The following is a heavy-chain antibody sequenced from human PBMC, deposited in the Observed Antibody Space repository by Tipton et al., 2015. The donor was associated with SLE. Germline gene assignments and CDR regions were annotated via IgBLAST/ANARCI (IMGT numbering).Heavy chain of an antibody. Sequence: TLSLTCAVYGGSFSGYYWSWFRHPPGKGLEWIGGIYYSGSTYYNPSLTGRVTISVDTSKNHFSLKLSSVTAADTAVYYCARSASHYGDYPGGQGTLVTVSS. CDR1: GGSFSGYY. D-gene: IGHD4-17*01. J-gene: IGHJ5*02. CDR2: IYYSGST. CDR3: ARSASHYGDYP. V-gene: IGHV4-34*09.